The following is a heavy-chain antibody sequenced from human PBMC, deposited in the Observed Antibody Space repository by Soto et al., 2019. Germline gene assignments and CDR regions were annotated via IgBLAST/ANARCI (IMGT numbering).Heavy chain of an antibody. Sequence: PGGSLRLSCEASTFAFTFRNYGMHWVRLVPGKGLEWLAVISHDGDDQYYADSVKGRFTVSRDNVRNILYLQMNSLRSEDTALYYCAKDSVQTATFDYWGQGTLVTVSS. CDR3: AKDSVQTATFDY. D-gene: IGHD1-1*01. CDR1: TFAFTFRNYG. J-gene: IGHJ4*02. V-gene: IGHV3-30*18. CDR2: ISHDGDDQ.